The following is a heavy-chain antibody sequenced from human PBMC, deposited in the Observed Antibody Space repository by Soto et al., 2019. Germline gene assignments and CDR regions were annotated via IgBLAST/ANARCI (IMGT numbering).Heavy chain of an antibody. D-gene: IGHD6-13*01. J-gene: IGHJ4*02. Sequence: SETLSLTCAVYGGSFSGYYWSWIRQPPGKGLEWIGEINHSGSTNYNPSLKSRVTISVDTSKNQFSLKLSSVTAADTAVYYCAKTIAAARPFDYWGQGTRVTVSS. CDR1: GGSFSGYY. V-gene: IGHV4-34*01. CDR2: INHSGST. CDR3: AKTIAAARPFDY.